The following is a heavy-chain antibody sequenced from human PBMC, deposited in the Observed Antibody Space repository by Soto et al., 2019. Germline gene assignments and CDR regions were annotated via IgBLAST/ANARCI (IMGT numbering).Heavy chain of an antibody. Sequence: GESLNISCKGSGYSFTSYWIGWVRQMPGKGLEWMGIIYPGDSDTRYSPSFQGQVTISADKSISTAYLQWSSLKASDTAMYYCARHGIAARGDYYYGMDVWGQGTTVTVSS. CDR1: GYSFTSYW. V-gene: IGHV5-51*01. CDR2: IYPGDSDT. CDR3: ARHGIAARGDYYYGMDV. D-gene: IGHD6-13*01. J-gene: IGHJ6*02.